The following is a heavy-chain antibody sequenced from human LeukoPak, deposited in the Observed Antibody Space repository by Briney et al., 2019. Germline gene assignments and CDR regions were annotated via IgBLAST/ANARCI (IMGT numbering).Heavy chain of an antibody. CDR2: ISTYNGDT. Sequence: ASVKVSCTASGYIFTSYGISWGRHAPGQGLEWMGWISTYNGDTNYAQTRQGRVTMTTDTTTSTDYMEMRSVRSDDAGVYYWARGDAFDGWGQVTMVTV. J-gene: IGHJ3*01. CDR1: GYIFTSYG. V-gene: IGHV1-18*01. CDR3: ARGDAFDG.